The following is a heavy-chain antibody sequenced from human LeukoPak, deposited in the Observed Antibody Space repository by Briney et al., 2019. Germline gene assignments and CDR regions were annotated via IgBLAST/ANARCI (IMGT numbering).Heavy chain of an antibody. D-gene: IGHD3-3*01. Sequence: SETLSLTCTVSGGSISSYYWSWIRQPPGKGLEWIGYIYSSGSTNYNPSLKSRVTISVDTSKNQFSLKLSSVTAADTAVYYCARAHHYDFWSGYPAPLMDVWGKGTTVTVSS. CDR1: GGSISSYY. CDR2: IYSSGST. CDR3: ARAHHYDFWSGYPAPLMDV. J-gene: IGHJ6*03. V-gene: IGHV4-59*01.